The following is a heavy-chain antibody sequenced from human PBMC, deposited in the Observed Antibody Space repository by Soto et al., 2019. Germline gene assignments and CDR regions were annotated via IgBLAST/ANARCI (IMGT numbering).Heavy chain of an antibody. CDR2: IDPSDSYT. CDR1: GYSFTSYW. Sequence: PGESLKISCKGSGYSFTSYWISWVRQMPGKGLEWMGRIDPSDSYTNYSPSFQGHVTISADKSISTAYLQWSSLKASDTAMYYCATTEKGPYGDYHSLDYWGQGTLVTVSS. V-gene: IGHV5-10-1*01. J-gene: IGHJ4*02. D-gene: IGHD4-17*01. CDR3: ATTEKGPYGDYHSLDY.